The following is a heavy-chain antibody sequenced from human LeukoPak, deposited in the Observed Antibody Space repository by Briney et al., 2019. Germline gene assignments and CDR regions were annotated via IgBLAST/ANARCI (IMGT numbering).Heavy chain of an antibody. Sequence: ASVKVSCKASGYTFTSYAMHWVRQAPGQGLEWMGIINPSGGSTSYAQKFQGRVTMTRDTSTSTVYMELSSLRSEDTAVYYCARDGYSYGSYYYYGMDVWGQGTTVTVSS. D-gene: IGHD5-18*01. CDR3: ARDGYSYGSYYYYGMDV. V-gene: IGHV1-46*01. CDR1: GYTFTSYA. J-gene: IGHJ6*02. CDR2: INPSGGST.